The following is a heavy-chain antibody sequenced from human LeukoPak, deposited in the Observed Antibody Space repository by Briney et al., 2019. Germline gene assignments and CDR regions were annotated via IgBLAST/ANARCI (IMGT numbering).Heavy chain of an antibody. J-gene: IGHJ4*02. CDR1: GFTFYDYA. CDR3: AKDSGYNPNYYFDY. D-gene: IGHD5-24*01. Sequence: GRSLRLSCAASGFTFYDYAMHWVRQAPGKGLEWVSGISWNSGSIGYADSVKGRFTISRDNAKNSLYLQMNSLRAEDTALYYCAKDSGYNPNYYFDYWGQGTLVTVSS. CDR2: ISWNSGSI. V-gene: IGHV3-9*01.